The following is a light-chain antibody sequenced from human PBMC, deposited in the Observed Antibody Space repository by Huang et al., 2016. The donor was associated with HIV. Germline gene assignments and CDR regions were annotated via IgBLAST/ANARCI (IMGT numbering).Light chain of an antibody. Sequence: DIQLTQSPFILSASVGDRVTITCRASQTVHSWLAWYQQRPGKAPELLIYKASKLESGVSSNFSGSGSGAEYTLTISSLQTDDFATYYCQQYKTYPWSFGQGTTVDI. CDR1: QTVHSW. J-gene: IGKJ1*01. CDR2: KAS. CDR3: QQYKTYPWS. V-gene: IGKV1-5*03.